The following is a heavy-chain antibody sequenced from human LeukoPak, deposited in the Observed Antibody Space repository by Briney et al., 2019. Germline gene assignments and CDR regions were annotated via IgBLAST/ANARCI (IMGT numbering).Heavy chain of an antibody. V-gene: IGHV3-48*04. CDR3: ARDHNYAFDN. Sequence: PGGSLRPSCTAPGFPFSDYSMNWVRQAPGKGLEWISYIGISSGNTKYADSVRGRFTISADNAKNSLYLQMNSLRVEDTAVYYCARDHNYAFDNWGQGTLVCVSS. CDR1: GFPFSDYS. D-gene: IGHD1-1*01. J-gene: IGHJ4*02. CDR2: IGISSGNT.